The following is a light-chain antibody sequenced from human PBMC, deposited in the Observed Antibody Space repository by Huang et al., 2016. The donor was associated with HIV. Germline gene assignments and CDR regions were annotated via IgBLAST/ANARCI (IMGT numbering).Light chain of an antibody. Sequence: LNWYQQKSGAAPVLLIYGASNLQTGVSSRFSGGGSGTDFTLTITNLRPEDFATYYCQQSHSIPHTFGQGTRLE. CDR3: QQSHSIPHT. CDR2: GAS. V-gene: IGKV1-39*01. J-gene: IGKJ2*01.